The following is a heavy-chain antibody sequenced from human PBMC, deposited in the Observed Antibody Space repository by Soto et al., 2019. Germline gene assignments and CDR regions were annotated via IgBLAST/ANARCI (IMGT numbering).Heavy chain of an antibody. J-gene: IGHJ3*01. Sequence: PGGSLRLSCAASGFTFSSYNMNWVRQAPGKGLEWVSYISSSSTIYYADSVKGRFTISRDNAKNSLSLQMNSLRDEDTAVYYCASAYYDSTGCAFDLWGQGTMVTVSS. CDR3: ASAYYDSTGCAFDL. CDR1: GFTFSSYN. D-gene: IGHD3-22*01. V-gene: IGHV3-48*02. CDR2: ISSSSTI.